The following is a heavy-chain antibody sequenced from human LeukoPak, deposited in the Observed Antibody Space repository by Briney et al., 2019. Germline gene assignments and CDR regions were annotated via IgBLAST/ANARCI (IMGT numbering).Heavy chain of an antibody. V-gene: IGHV4-30-4*01. J-gene: IGHJ4*02. CDR3: ARVGQQLATLDY. CDR2: IYYSGST. Sequence: SETLSLTCAVYGGSFSGYYWSWIRQPPGKGLEWIGYIYYSGSTYYNPSLKSRVTISVDTSKNQFSLKLSSVTAADTAVYYCARVGQQLATLDYWGQGTLVTVSS. CDR1: GGSFSGYY. D-gene: IGHD6-13*01.